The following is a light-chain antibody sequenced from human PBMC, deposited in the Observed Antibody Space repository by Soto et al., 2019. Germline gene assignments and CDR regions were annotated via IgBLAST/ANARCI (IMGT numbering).Light chain of an antibody. Sequence: DIVMTQSPLSLPVTPGEPASISCRSSQSLLHSNGYNYLDWYLQKPGQSPQLLIYLGSNRASGVPDRFSGSGSGTDFTLKISRVEAEDVGVYYCIQALHTPFFGHGTKLEIK. V-gene: IGKV2-28*01. CDR2: LGS. CDR1: QSLLHSNGYNY. CDR3: IQALHTPF. J-gene: IGKJ2*01.